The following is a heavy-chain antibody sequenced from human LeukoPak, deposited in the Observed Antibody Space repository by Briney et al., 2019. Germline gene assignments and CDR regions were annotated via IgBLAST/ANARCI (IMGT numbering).Heavy chain of an antibody. V-gene: IGHV3-9*01. CDR3: AKSNPRYTSGWTVIAYAFDV. Sequence: GGSLRLSCAASGFTFDDYAMHWVRQAPGKGLECVSGISWNSGNIGYADSVKGRFTISRDNAKNSLFLQMNSLRAEDTALYYCAKSNPRYTSGWTVIAYAFDVWGQGTMVTVSS. CDR1: GFTFDDYA. D-gene: IGHD6-19*01. J-gene: IGHJ3*01. CDR2: ISWNSGNI.